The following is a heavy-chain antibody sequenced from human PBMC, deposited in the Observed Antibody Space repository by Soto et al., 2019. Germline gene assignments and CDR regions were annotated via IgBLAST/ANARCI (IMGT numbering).Heavy chain of an antibody. V-gene: IGHV3-23*01. D-gene: IGHD3-16*01. J-gene: IGHJ5*02. CDR2: INTNGGRT. Sequence: SWIRQTQGKGLEWVSAINTNGGRTNHADSVKGRFTISRDNSKNTLSLHMNSRRAEVSALYNCAKGSYEGRRNRTPGFAPWAKGTLVTVSS. CDR3: AKGSYEGRRNRTPGFAP.